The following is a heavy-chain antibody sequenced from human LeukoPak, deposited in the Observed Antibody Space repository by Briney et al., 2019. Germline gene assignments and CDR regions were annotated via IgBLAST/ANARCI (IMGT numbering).Heavy chain of an antibody. D-gene: IGHD3-16*01. Sequence: SETLSLTCTVSGGSISSYYWSWIRQPAGKGLEWIGRIYTSGSTNYNPSLKSRVTMSVDTSKNQFSLKLSSVTAADTAVYYCARPNYYVWGTLAAFDIWGQGTMVTVSS. CDR1: GGSISSYY. V-gene: IGHV4-4*07. J-gene: IGHJ3*02. CDR2: IYTSGST. CDR3: ARPNYYVWGTLAAFDI.